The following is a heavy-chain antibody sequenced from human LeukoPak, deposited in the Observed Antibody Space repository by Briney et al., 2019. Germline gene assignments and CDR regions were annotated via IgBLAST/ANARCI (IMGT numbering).Heavy chain of an antibody. CDR1: GGSISSGGYS. V-gene: IGHV4-30-2*01. CDR3: ARGPFYDILTGSDYYGMDV. D-gene: IGHD3-9*01. J-gene: IGHJ6*02. Sequence: SETLSLTCAVSGGSISSGGYSWSWIRQPPGKGLEWIGYIYHSGSTYYNPSHKSRVTISVDRSKNQFSLKLSSVTAADTAVYYCARGPFYDILTGSDYYGMDVWGQGTTVTVSS. CDR2: IYHSGST.